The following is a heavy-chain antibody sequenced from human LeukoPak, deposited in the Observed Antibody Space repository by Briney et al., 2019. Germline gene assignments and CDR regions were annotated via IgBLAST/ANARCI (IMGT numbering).Heavy chain of an antibody. CDR1: GFTFSSYG. Sequence: QAGGSLRLXCAASGFTFSSYGMHWVRQAPGKGLEWVAFIRYDGSNKYYADSVKGRFTISRGNSKNTLYLQMNSLRAEDTAVYYCAKEGASSSWYYYYYYMDVWGKGTTVTVSS. CDR2: IRYDGSNK. D-gene: IGHD6-13*01. V-gene: IGHV3-30*02. J-gene: IGHJ6*03. CDR3: AKEGASSSWYYYYYYMDV.